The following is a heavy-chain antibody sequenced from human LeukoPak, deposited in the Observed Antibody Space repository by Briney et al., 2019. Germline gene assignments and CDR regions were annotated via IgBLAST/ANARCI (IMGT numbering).Heavy chain of an antibody. CDR3: AKDAYYSSGTYFDC. V-gene: IGHV3-30-3*01. CDR2: ISYDGSNK. D-gene: IGHD3-10*01. CDR1: GFTFSSYA. J-gene: IGHJ4*02. Sequence: GRSLRLSCAASGFTFSSYAMHWVRQAPGKGLEWVAVISYDGSNKYYADSVKGRFTISRDNSKNTLYLQMNSLIAEDTAVYYCAKDAYYSSGTYFDCWGQGTLVTVSS.